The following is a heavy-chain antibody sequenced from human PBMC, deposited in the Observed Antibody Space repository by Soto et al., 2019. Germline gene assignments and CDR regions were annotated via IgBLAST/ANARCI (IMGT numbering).Heavy chain of an antibody. D-gene: IGHD3-9*01. Sequence: QVQLVQSGAEVKKPGSSVKVSCKASGGTFNNYGMGWVRQAPGQGLEWMGWIIPMILRTNYSQKFLGRVTLTADASRSTAYMELRSLRSEDTAVYYCASWDYDVLTGYSYDDWGQGTLVTVSS. CDR3: ASWDYDVLTGYSYDD. CDR1: GGTFNNYG. CDR2: IIPMILRT. J-gene: IGHJ4*02. V-gene: IGHV1-69*01.